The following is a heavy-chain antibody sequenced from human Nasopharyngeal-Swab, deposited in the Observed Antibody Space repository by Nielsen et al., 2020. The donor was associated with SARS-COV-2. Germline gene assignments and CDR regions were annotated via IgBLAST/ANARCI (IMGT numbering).Heavy chain of an antibody. J-gene: IGHJ4*02. Sequence: GESLKISCAASGFTFRNHGMHWVRQAPGKGLEWVAIISSGGRTQVYADSVEGRFTISRDDPENTLYLQMNSLRPEDTAVYYCAKESSTYYYDNWGQGTLFTVSS. CDR3: AKESSTYYYDN. V-gene: IGHV3-30*18. CDR1: GFTFRNHG. CDR2: ISSGGRTQ. D-gene: IGHD2-2*01.